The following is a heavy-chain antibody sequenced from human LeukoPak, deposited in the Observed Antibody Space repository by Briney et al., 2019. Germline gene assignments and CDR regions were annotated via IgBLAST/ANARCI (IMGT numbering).Heavy chain of an antibody. D-gene: IGHD5-18*01. CDR3: ARDQGDNSYGYYAIWYAFDV. CDR2: IVPILGIA. J-gene: IGHJ3*01. V-gene: IGHV1-69*04. CDR1: GGTFNNYA. Sequence: SVKVSCKASGGTFNNYAISWVRQAPGQGLEWMGRIVPILGIANYAQEFQGRLIITADKATSSAYMELSSLRSEDTAVYYCARDQGDNSYGYYAIWYAFDVWGQGTLVTVSS.